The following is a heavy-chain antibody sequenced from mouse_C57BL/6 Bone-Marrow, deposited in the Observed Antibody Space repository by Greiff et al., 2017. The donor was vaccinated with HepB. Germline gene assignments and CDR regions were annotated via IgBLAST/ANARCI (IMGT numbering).Heavy chain of an antibody. CDR1: GYTFTGYW. V-gene: IGHV1-9*01. J-gene: IGHJ4*01. D-gene: IGHD2-5*01. CDR3: ARRGGVYSNYWVYAMDY. Sequence: VQLQQSGAELMKPGASVKLSCKATGYTFTGYWIEWVKQRPGHGLEWIGEILPGSGSTNYNEKFKGKATFTADTSSNTAYMQLSSLTTEDSGIYYCARRGGVYSNYWVYAMDYWGQGTSVTVSS. CDR2: ILPGSGST.